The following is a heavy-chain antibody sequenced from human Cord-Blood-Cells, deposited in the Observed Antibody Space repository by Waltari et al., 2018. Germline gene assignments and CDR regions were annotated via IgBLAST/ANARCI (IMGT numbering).Heavy chain of an antibody. V-gene: IGHV4-34*01. CDR1: GGPFSGYY. CDR3: ARGCSGGSCYSAFDI. Sequence: QVQLQQWGAGLLKPSETLSLTCAVYGGPFSGYYWSWIRQPPGKGLEWIGEINHSGSTNYNPSLKSRVTISVDTSKNQFSLKLSSVTAADTAVYYCARGCSGGSCYSAFDIWGQGTMVTVSS. J-gene: IGHJ3*02. CDR2: INHSGST. D-gene: IGHD2-15*01.